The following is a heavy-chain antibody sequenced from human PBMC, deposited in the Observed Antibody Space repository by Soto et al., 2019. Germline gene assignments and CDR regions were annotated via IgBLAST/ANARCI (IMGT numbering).Heavy chain of an antibody. J-gene: IGHJ4*02. CDR3: ARSRGTTTSDY. D-gene: IGHD1-1*01. CDR2: IYYSGST. V-gene: IGHV4-31*03. Sequence: PSETLSLTCTVSGGSISSGGYYWSWIRQHPGKGLEWIGYIYYSGSTYYNPSLQSRVTISVDTSKNQFSLNLSSVTAADTAVYYCARSRGTTTSDYWGQGTLVTVSS. CDR1: GGSISSGGYY.